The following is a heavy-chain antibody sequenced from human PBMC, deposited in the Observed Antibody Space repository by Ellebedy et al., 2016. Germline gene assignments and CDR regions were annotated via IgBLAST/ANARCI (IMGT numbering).Heavy chain of an antibody. Sequence: SQTLSLTXXISGDSFSSNSGTWNWIRQSPSRGLEWLGRTYYRSKWFIDYAASLKSRMIINPDTSKNQFSLQLNSVTPEDTAVYYCARGSFFDYWGQGILVTVSS. J-gene: IGHJ4*02. CDR1: GDSFSSNSGT. CDR3: ARGSFFDY. CDR2: TYYRSKWFI. V-gene: IGHV6-1*01.